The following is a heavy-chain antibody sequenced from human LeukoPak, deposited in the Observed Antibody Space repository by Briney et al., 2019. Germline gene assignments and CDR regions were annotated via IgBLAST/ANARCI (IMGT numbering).Heavy chain of an antibody. D-gene: IGHD3-16*01. Sequence: GGSLRLSCVASGFTFSRHWMSWVRQVPGRGLEWVANIKQDGSEKYYLDSVKGRFTISRDNAKTSLYLQMISLRAEDTAVYFCAREVITVTFGGLFFDPWGQGTLVTVSS. J-gene: IGHJ5*02. CDR1: GFTFSRHW. CDR3: AREVITVTFGGLFFDP. CDR2: IKQDGSEK. V-gene: IGHV3-7*05.